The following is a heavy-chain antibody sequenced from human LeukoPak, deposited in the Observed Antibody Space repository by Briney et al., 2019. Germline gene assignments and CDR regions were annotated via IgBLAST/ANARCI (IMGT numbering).Heavy chain of an antibody. CDR1: GLTLSSYW. CDR2: INSDGSSI. J-gene: IGHJ3*02. V-gene: IGHV3-74*01. CDR3: AKKWSGDYDSSDIIDAFDI. Sequence: PGGSLRLSCAASGLTLSSYWMHWVRQAPGKGLVWVSRINSDGSSISYAESVKGRFTISRDNSRNTLFLQMNSLRAEDTAVFYCAKKWSGDYDSSDIIDAFDIWGQGTMVTVSS. D-gene: IGHD3-22*01.